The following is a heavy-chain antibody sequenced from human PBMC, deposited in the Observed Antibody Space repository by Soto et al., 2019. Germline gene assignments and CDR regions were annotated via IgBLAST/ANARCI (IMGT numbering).Heavy chain of an antibody. Sequence: EVQLLDSGGDLVHPGGSLRLSCTATTFTFSDYAVNWFRQAPGKGLEWVSGINGGGDTTYYADSVKGRFTTSRDNSNYTVYLQMNSLRADDTAVYYCALGSGSYLYYYDSWGQGTLGTVSS. CDR3: ALGSGSYLYYYDS. CDR2: INGGGDTT. V-gene: IGHV3-23*01. D-gene: IGHD3-3*01. CDR1: TFTFSDYA. J-gene: IGHJ4*02.